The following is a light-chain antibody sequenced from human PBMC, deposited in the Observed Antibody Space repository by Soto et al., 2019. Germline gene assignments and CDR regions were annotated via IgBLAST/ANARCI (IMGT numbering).Light chain of an antibody. CDR2: GNS. CDR1: SSNIGAGYD. Sequence: QSLLTQPPSVSGAPGQRVTISCTGSSSNIGAGYDVHWYQQLPGTAPKLLIYGNSNRPSGVPDRLSGSKSGTSASLAITGLQAEDEADYYCQAYDSSLSAIYVLGNGTKVTVL. CDR3: QAYDSSLSAIYV. J-gene: IGLJ1*01. V-gene: IGLV1-40*01.